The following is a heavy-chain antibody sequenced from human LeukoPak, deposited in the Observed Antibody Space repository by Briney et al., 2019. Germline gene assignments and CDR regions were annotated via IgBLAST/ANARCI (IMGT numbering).Heavy chain of an antibody. Sequence: GGSLRLSCAASGFTFSSYAMSWVRQAPGKGLEWVSAISGSGGSTYYADSVKGRFTISRDNSKNALYLQMNSLRAEDTAVYYCAKVEHYYDSSGYLYYFDYWGQGTLVTVSS. CDR2: ISGSGGST. J-gene: IGHJ4*02. V-gene: IGHV3-23*01. CDR3: AKVEHYYDSSGYLYYFDY. CDR1: GFTFSSYA. D-gene: IGHD3-22*01.